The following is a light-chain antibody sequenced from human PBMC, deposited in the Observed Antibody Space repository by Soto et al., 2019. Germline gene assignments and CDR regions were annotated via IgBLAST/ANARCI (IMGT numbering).Light chain of an antibody. CDR2: GAS. J-gene: IGKJ1*01. CDR3: QQYGSLPWT. Sequence: EIVLTQSPGTLSLSPGERATLSCRARQRVSSSYLAWYQQKLGQAPRLLIYGASSRATGIPDRFSGSGSGTDFTLTISRLEPEDFAVYYCQQYGSLPWTFGQGTKVEIK. CDR1: QRVSSSY. V-gene: IGKV3-20*01.